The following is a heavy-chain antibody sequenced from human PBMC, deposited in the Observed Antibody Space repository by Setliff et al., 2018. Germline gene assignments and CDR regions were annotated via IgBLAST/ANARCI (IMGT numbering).Heavy chain of an antibody. Sequence: GGSLRLSCAASGFTFSSYAMHWVRQAPGKGLEWVAVISYDGSNKYYADSVKGRFTISRDTSKNTLYLQLNSLRAEDTAVYYCAREGPTYGLISYWGQGALVTVSS. J-gene: IGHJ4*02. V-gene: IGHV3-30-3*01. CDR3: AREGPTYGLISY. CDR1: GFTFSSYA. CDR2: ISYDGSNK. D-gene: IGHD4-17*01.